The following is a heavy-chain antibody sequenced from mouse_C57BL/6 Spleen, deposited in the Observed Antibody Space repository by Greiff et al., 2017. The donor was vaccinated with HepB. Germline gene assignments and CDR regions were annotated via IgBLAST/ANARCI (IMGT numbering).Heavy chain of an antibody. Sequence: DVKLVESEGGLVQPGSSMKLSCTASGFTFSDYYMAWVRQVPEKGLEWVANINYDGSSTYYLDSLKSRFIISRDNAKNILYLQMSSLKSEDTATYYCARDRYYYGSLDYWGQGTSVTVSS. CDR1: GFTFSDYY. CDR3: ARDRYYYGSLDY. D-gene: IGHD1-1*01. V-gene: IGHV5-16*01. CDR2: INYDGSST. J-gene: IGHJ4*01.